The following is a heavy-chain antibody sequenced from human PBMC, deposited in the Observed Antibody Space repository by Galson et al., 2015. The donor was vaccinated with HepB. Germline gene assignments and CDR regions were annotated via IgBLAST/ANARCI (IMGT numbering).Heavy chain of an antibody. CDR3: VQGYSNYGFF. CDR2: IIPIFAAP. V-gene: IGHV1-69*06. D-gene: IGHD4-11*01. Sequence: SVKVSCKASGGIFNSYAINWVRQAPGQGLEWMGGIIPIFAAPNYAQKFQGRVTINADKSTDTVYMELRSLRSEDTAGHYCVQGYSNYGFFWGQGTLVTVSS. J-gene: IGHJ4*02. CDR1: GGIFNSYA.